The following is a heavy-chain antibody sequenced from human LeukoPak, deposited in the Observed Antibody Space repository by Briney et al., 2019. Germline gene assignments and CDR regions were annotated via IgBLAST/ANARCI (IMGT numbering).Heavy chain of an antibody. CDR3: AAVGWEYSSSPLPMDV. CDR2: IIVGSGNT. J-gene: IGHJ6*02. V-gene: IGHV1-58*01. Sequence: PAASLKVSCKASGFTFPSSGVQWVRQARGQRLEWIGWIIVGSGNTNYAQKFQERVTITRDMSTSTAYMELSSLRSEDTAVYYCAAVGWEYSSSPLPMDVWGQGTTVTVSS. CDR1: GFTFPSSG. D-gene: IGHD6-6*01.